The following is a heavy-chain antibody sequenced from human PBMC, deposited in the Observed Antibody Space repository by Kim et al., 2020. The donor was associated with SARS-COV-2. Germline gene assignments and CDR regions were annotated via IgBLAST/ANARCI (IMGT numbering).Heavy chain of an antibody. V-gene: IGHV3-7*03. J-gene: IGHJ4*02. CDR3: ARDPHRGSDYDY. CDR2: K. Sequence: KYYLGSVEGRFTISQDNAQNSLFLQMNSLRAEDTAVYYCARDPHRGSDYDYWGQGTLVTVSS. D-gene: IGHD4-17*01.